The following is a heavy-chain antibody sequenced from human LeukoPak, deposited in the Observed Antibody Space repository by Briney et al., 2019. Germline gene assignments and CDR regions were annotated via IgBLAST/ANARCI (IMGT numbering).Heavy chain of an antibody. Sequence: GGSLRLSCAASGFTFSDTWMHWVRQAPGEGLVWVSRICSGGSDTRYAESVKGRFTISRDNAKNTLYLQMNSLRAEDTAMYFCVRDVGAVRGEVYFDYWGQGTLVTVSS. CDR2: ICSGGSDT. J-gene: IGHJ4*02. V-gene: IGHV3-74*01. D-gene: IGHD3-10*01. CDR3: VRDVGAVRGEVYFDY. CDR1: GFTFSDTW.